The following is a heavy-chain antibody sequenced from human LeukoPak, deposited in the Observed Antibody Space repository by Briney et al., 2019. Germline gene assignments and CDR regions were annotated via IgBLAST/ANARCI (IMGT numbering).Heavy chain of an antibody. CDR1: GFTFNNYG. CDR2: ISSDGTNK. V-gene: IGHV3-30*18. D-gene: IGHD3-22*01. J-gene: IGHJ4*02. CDR3: AKERQDYYDNRGYFDFDY. Sequence: GGSLRLSCAASGFTFNNYGMHWVRQAPGKGLEWAAIISSDGTNKYSADSVKGRFTISRDNSKNTLYLQMNSLRTEDTAVYYCAKERQDYYDNRGYFDFDYWGQGTLVTVSS.